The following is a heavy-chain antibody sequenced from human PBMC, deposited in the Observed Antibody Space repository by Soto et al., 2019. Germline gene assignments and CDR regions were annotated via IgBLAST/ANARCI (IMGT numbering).Heavy chain of an antibody. CDR1: GYTFTEYD. CDR3: ARYRGDPYWYFDL. D-gene: IGHD3-10*01. J-gene: IGHJ2*01. V-gene: IGHV1-18*01. CDR2: ISVYNDNR. Sequence: QVQLVQSGAEVRKPGASVKVSCKASGYTFTEYDISWVRQAPGQGLEWKGWISVYNDNRHYEEKVQGRVTLTIDKSTSTAYMEMRSLISDDTAIYYCARYRGDPYWYFDLWGRGTLVTVSS.